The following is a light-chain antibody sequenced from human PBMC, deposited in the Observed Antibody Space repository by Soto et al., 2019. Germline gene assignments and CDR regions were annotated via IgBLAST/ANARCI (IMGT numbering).Light chain of an antibody. CDR2: DVS. CDR1: SSDVGGYNY. Sequence: QSALTQPASVSGSPGQSITISCTGTSSDVGGYNYVSWYQQHPGKAPKLMIYDVSNRPSGVSKRFSGSKSGNTATLTISGLQAEDEADYYCRSYTSSSTLVVFGGGTKLTVL. J-gene: IGLJ2*01. CDR3: RSYTSSSTLVV. V-gene: IGLV2-14*01.